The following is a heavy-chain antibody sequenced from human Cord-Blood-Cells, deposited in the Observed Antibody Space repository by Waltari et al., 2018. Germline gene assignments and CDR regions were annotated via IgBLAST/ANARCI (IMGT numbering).Heavy chain of an antibody. J-gene: IGHJ5*02. CDR2: IYYSGST. CDR3: ARHSVEQNWFDP. Sequence: QVQLQESGPGLVKPSETLSLTCTVSGGSISSYYWSWIRQPPGKGLEWIGYIYYSGSTNYHPSLTSRVTRSVDTSKNQFSLKLSSVTAADTAVYYCARHSVEQNWFDPWGQGTLVTVSS. V-gene: IGHV4-59*08. CDR1: GGSISSYY.